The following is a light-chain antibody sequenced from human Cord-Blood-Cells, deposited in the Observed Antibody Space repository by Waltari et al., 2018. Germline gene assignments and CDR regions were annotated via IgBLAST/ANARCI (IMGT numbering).Light chain of an antibody. CDR2: RNN. J-gene: IGLJ3*02. CDR1: SSNIGSNY. CDR3: AACDDSFNCV. Sequence: QSVLTQPPSASGTPGQRVTISCSGSSSNIGSNYVYWYQQLPGTAPKLLIYRNNQRPSGVHDRFCGSKSDTATSLAISGLLSEDVADYYCAACDDSFNCVVGGGTKLAVL. V-gene: IGLV1-47*01.